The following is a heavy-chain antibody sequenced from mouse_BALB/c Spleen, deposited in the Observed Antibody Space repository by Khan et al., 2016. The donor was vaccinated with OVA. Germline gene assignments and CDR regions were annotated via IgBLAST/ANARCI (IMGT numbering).Heavy chain of an antibody. V-gene: IGHV1-4*01. CDR2: INPSNGYT. Sequence: QVQLKESGAELARPGASVKMSCKASGYTFTSYTIPWIKKRPDQGLEWIGSINPSNGYTNYNQKFKDKATLTTDKSSTTAYLQLSSLTSDDSAVYNCVRDGAYHRNDGWFAYWGQGTLVTVSA. D-gene: IGHD2-14*01. CDR1: GYTFTSYT. J-gene: IGHJ3*01. CDR3: VRDGAYHRNDGWFAY.